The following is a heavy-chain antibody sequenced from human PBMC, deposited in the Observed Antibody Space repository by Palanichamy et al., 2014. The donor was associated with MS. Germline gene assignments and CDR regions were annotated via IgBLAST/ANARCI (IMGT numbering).Heavy chain of an antibody. J-gene: IGHJ4*02. CDR3: ASGGVKAVDY. CDR2: IKEDGSDK. CDR1: AFTFSSYW. V-gene: IGHV3-7*01. D-gene: IGHD3-16*01. Sequence: EVHLVEVWGRAWSSLGGPVRLSCAASAFTFSSYWMSWVRQAPGKGLEWVANIKEDGSDKYYVDSVKGRFTISRDNAKNSLYLQMNSLRVEDTAVYYCASGGVKAVDYWGQGTLVTVSS.